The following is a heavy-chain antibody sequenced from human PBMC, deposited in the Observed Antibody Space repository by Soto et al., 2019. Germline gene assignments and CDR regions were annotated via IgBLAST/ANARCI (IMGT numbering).Heavy chain of an antibody. V-gene: IGHV3-30-3*01. CDR2: ISYDGSNK. CDR3: VRDWGHDY. CDR1: GFTFSNFA. J-gene: IGHJ4*02. D-gene: IGHD3-16*01. Sequence: QVQLVESGGGVVQPGRSLRLSCAASGFTFSNFAMHWVRQAPGKGLEWVATISYDGSNKYYTDSVKGRLTISRDNSKNTLFLQMNSLRAEDTAVYYCVRDWGHDYWGQGTLVTVSS.